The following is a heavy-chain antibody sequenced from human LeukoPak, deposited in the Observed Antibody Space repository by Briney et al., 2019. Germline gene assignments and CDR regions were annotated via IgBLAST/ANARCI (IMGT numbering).Heavy chain of an antibody. J-gene: IGHJ4*02. CDR3: ARGDSGYGFDY. V-gene: IGHV1-8*01. Sequence: ASVKVSCKASGYTFTSYDINWVRQAPGQGLEWMGWMNPNSGNTGYAQKFQGRVTMTRNTSITTAYMELSSLGSEDTAVYYCARGDSGYGFDYWGQGTLVTVSS. D-gene: IGHD5-12*01. CDR1: GYTFTSYD. CDR2: MNPNSGNT.